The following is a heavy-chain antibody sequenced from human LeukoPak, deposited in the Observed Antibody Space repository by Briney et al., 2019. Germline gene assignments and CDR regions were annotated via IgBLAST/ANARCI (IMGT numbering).Heavy chain of an antibody. V-gene: IGHV3-30-3*01. CDR3: ARTPYYYGSGSSVFDY. CDR1: GFTFSSYA. CDR2: ISYDGSNK. D-gene: IGHD3-10*01. J-gene: IGHJ4*02. Sequence: GGSLRLSCAASGFTFSSYAMHWVRQAPGKGLEWVAVISYDGSNKYYADSVKGRFTISRDNSENTLYLQMNSLRAEDTAVYYCARTPYYYGSGSSVFDYWGQGTLVTVSS.